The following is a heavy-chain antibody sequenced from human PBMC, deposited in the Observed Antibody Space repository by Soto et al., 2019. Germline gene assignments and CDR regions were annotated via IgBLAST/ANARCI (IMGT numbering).Heavy chain of an antibody. CDR1: GFTFSSYG. D-gene: IGHD2-2*01. J-gene: IGHJ4*02. CDR2: IWYDGSNK. V-gene: IGHV3-33*01. Sequence: QVQLVESGGGVVQPGRSLRLSCAASGFTFSSYGMHWVRKAPGKGLEWVAVIWYDGSNKYYADSVKGRFTISRDNSKNTLYLQMNSLRAEDTAVYYCARGYCSSTSCYDWGQGTLVTVSS. CDR3: ARGYCSSTSCYD.